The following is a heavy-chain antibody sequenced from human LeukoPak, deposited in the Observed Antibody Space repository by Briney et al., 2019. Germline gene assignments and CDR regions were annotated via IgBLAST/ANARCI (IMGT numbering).Heavy chain of an antibody. CDR1: GFTVSSNY. V-gene: IGHV3-21*01. J-gene: IGHJ4*02. CDR2: ISSSSSYI. Sequence: GGSLRLSCAASGFTVSSNYMSWVRQAPGKGLEWVSSISSSSSYIYYADSVKGRFTISRDNAKNSLYLLMNSLRADDTAVYYCARGPLLWFGELASFDRWGQGTLVTVSS. D-gene: IGHD3-10*01. CDR3: ARGPLLWFGELASFDR.